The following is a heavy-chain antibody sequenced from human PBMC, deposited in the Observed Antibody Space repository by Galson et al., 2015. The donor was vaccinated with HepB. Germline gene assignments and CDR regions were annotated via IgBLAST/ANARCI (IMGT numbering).Heavy chain of an antibody. CDR1: GFTFSDYY. CDR2: ISSSGSTI. V-gene: IGHV3-11*01. Sequence: LRLSCAASGFTFSDYYMSWIRQAPGKGLEWVSYISSSGSTIYYADSVKGRFTISRDNAKNSLYLQMNSLRAEDTAVYYCARGKQDFWSGYYAPFDYWGQGTLVTVSS. CDR3: ARGKQDFWSGYYAPFDY. D-gene: IGHD3-3*01. J-gene: IGHJ4*02.